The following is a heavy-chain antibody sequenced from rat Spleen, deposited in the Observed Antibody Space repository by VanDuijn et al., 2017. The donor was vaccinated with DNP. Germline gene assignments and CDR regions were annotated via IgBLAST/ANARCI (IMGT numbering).Heavy chain of an antibody. D-gene: IGHD1-2*01. CDR2: INSAGST. V-gene: IGHV3-3*01. CDR1: GYSITSTYR. CDR3: ARWNYYSSYFDY. Sequence: EVQLQESGPGLVKPSQSLSLTCSVTGYSITSTYRWNWIRKFPGNKLEWMGYINSAGSTNYNPSLKSRISITRDTSKNQFFLQLNSVTTADTATYYCARWNYYSSYFDYWGQGVMVTVSS. J-gene: IGHJ2*01.